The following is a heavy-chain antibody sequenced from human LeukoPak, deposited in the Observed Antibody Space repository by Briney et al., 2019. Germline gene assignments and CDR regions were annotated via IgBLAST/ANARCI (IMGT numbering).Heavy chain of an antibody. J-gene: IGHJ4*02. D-gene: IGHD6-6*01. CDR1: GGSISSGGYS. Sequence: SETLSLTCAVSGGSISSGGYSWSWIRQPPGKGLEWIGYIYHSGSTYYNPSLKSRVTISVDRSKNQFSLKLSSVTAADTAVYYCAREHRKLGPGFDYWGQGTLVTVSS. CDR2: IYHSGST. CDR3: AREHRKLGPGFDY. V-gene: IGHV4-30-2*01.